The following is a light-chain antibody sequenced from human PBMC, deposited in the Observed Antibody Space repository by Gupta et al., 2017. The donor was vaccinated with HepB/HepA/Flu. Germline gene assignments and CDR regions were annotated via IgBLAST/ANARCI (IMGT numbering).Light chain of an antibody. CDR1: QSRGYSNGNTY. CDR2: EVS. CDR3: RQGKHWPST. V-gene: IGKV2-30*01. J-gene: IGKJ2*01. Sequence: DVVLTQSPLPLPVTLGKPASISCRPSQSRGYSNGNTYLNWFQQRPGQSPRRLIYEVSKRYYGVPDRFSGSGSGTDFTLKISRGEAEDVVVYYCRQGKHWPSTFGQGTKMEIK.